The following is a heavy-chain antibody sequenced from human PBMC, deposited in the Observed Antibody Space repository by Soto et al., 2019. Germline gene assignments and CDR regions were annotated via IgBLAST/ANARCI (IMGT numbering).Heavy chain of an antibody. CDR2: IDPSGGVT. Sequence: ASVKVSCKESGYTFTKFHIHCVRQAPGQGLEWMGMIDPSGGVTRDAQRFQGRITMTSYTSTSSVHMDCRGLTSEETAVYYCARDLIGHDNYKTSGYYCYRWGRESRCTVSS. V-gene: IGHV1-46*01. D-gene: IGHD3-22*01. CDR1: GYTFTKFH. J-gene: IGHJ4*02. CDR3: ARDLIGHDNYKTSGYYCYR.